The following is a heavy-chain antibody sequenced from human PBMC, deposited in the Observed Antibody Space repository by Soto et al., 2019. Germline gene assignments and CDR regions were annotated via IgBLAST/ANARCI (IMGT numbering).Heavy chain of an antibody. D-gene: IGHD2-2*01. J-gene: IGHJ4*02. CDR3: VRDLYRSATMPCLDH. CDR1: GFTFINYA. Sequence: GGSLRLSCEASGFTFINYAMSWVRQSPGKGLEWVSSISDTGGDSYYADSMDGRFSVSRDNSKNTLYLQINSLRAEDTAIYYCVRDLYRSATMPCLDHWGQGALVTVS. V-gene: IGHV3-23*01. CDR2: ISDTGGDS.